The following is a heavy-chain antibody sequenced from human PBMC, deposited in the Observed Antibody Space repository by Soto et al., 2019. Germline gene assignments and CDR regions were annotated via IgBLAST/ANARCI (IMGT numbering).Heavy chain of an antibody. V-gene: IGHV3-21*01. J-gene: IGHJ4*02. CDR1: GFTFSSYS. Sequence: EVQLVESGGGLVKPGGSLRLSCAASGFTFSSYSMNWVRQAPGKGLEWVSSISSSSSYIYYADSVKGRFTISRDNAKNSRYLQMNSLRAEDTAVYYCAREVGRGYFDYWGQGTLVTVSS. D-gene: IGHD1-26*01. CDR3: AREVGRGYFDY. CDR2: ISSSSSYI.